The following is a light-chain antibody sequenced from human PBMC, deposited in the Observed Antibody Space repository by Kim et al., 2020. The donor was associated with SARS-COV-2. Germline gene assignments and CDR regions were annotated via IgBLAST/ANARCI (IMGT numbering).Light chain of an antibody. CDR2: YDS. J-gene: IGLJ2*01. V-gene: IGLV3-21*04. Sequence: SYELTQPPSVSVAPGKTARITCGGNNNGSKSVHWYQQKPGQAPMLVISYDSDRPSGIPERFSGSNSGNTATLTISRVEAGDEADYYCQVWDNSSDHVVFGGGTQLTVL. CDR1: NNGSKS. CDR3: QVWDNSSDHVV.